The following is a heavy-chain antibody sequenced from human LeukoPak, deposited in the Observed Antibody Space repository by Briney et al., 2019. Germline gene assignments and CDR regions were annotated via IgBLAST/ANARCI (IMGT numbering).Heavy chain of an antibody. CDR3: ARELGSSIDGGY. CDR1: GGTFSSYA. CDR2: IIPIPGIA. Sequence: GASVKASCKASGGTFSSYAISWVRQAPGQGLEWMGRIIPIPGIANYAQKFQGRVTITADKSTSTAYMELSGLRSEDTAVYYCARELGSSIDGGYWGQGTLVTVSS. V-gene: IGHV1-69*04. J-gene: IGHJ4*02. D-gene: IGHD7-27*01.